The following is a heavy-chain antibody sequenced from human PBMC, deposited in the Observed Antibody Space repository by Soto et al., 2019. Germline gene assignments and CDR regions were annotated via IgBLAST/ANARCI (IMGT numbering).Heavy chain of an antibody. CDR3: ASERVAEMATGGYFDN. Sequence: QVHLVQSGAEVKKPGSSVKVSCKTSGGTFSDLAFSWVRQAPRQGLEWVGGIIPLFGTPNYAREFQGRVSISADASSNAVYMGLRSLRSEDTAVYYCASERVAEMATGGYFDNWGQGTLVTVSS. J-gene: IGHJ4*02. D-gene: IGHD5-12*01. CDR1: GGTFSDLA. CDR2: IIPLFGTP. V-gene: IGHV1-69*01.